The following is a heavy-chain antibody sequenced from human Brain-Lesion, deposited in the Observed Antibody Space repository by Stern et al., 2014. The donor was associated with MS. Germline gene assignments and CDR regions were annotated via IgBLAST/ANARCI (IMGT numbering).Heavy chain of an antibody. V-gene: IGHV1-24*01. CDR3: ATVSPGPVGHYYRYRHFDY. CDR2: FDPEDGEM. J-gene: IGHJ4*02. Sequence: QVQLVQSGAEVKKPGASVKVSCKASGYTLTELSMHWVRQAPRKGLEWMGGFDPEDGEMIYAQKFQGRVTMTEDTSTDTAYMELNSLRSEATAMYYCATVSPGPVGHYYRYRHFDYWGQGTLVTVSS. D-gene: IGHD1-26*01. CDR1: GYTLTELS.